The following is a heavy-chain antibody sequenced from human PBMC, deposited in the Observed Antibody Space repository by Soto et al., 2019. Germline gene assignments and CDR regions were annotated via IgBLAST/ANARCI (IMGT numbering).Heavy chain of an antibody. CDR3: ARDGGSYYFDY. V-gene: IGHV3-21*01. CDR2: ISTI. Sequence: EVQLVESGGGLVKPGGSLRLSCAASGFTFSSYSMNWVRQAPGKGLEWVSSISTIYYADSVKGRFTIFRDNAKNSLYLQMNSLRAEDTAVYYCARDGGSYYFDYRGQGTLVTVSS. J-gene: IGHJ4*02. D-gene: IGHD1-26*01. CDR1: GFTFSSYS.